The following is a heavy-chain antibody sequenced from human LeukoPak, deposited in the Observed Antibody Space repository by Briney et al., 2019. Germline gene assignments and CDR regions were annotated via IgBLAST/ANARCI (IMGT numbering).Heavy chain of an antibody. CDR2: IYYSGST. CDR3: ARGVGGVGYFDL. J-gene: IGHJ2*01. Sequence: PSETLSLTCTVSGGSISSYYWSWIRQPPGKGLEWIGYIYYSGSTNYNPSLKSRVTISVDTSKNQFSLKLSSVTAADTAVYYCARGVGGVGYFDLWGRGTLVTVSS. V-gene: IGHV4-59*01. D-gene: IGHD3-16*01. CDR1: GGSISSYY.